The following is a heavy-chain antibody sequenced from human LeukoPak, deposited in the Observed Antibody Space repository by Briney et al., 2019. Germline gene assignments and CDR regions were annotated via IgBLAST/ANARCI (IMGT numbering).Heavy chain of an antibody. J-gene: IGHJ3*02. CDR2: VDPEDGET. Sequence: ASVKVSCKVSGYTFTDYYMHWVQQAPGKGLEWMGLVDPEDGETIYAEKFQGRVTITADTSTDTAYMELSSLRSEDTAMYYCALVTLDDAFDIWGQGTMVTVSS. CDR1: GYTFTDYY. D-gene: IGHD4-23*01. V-gene: IGHV1-69-2*01. CDR3: ALVTLDDAFDI.